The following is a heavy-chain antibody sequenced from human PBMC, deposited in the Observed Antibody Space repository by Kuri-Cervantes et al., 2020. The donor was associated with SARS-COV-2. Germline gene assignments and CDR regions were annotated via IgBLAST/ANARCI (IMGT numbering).Heavy chain of an antibody. CDR3: ARGPLYSSSWYDWFDP. CDR2: IYYSGST. CDR1: GGSISSYY. D-gene: IGHD6-13*01. J-gene: IGHJ5*02. Sequence: SETLSLTCTVSGGSISSYYWSWIRQPPGKGLEWIGYIYYSGSTNYNPSLKSRVTISVDTSKNQFSLKLSSVTAADTAVYYCARGPLYSSSWYDWFDPWGQGTLVTVSS. V-gene: IGHV4-59*01.